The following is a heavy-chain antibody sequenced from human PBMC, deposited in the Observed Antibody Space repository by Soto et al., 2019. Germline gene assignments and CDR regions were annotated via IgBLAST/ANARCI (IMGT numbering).Heavy chain of an antibody. CDR3: AKDLRIYDFWDFYYYYGMDV. CDR1: GFTFSSYG. V-gene: IGHV3-30*18. CDR2: ISYDGSNK. J-gene: IGHJ6*02. Sequence: QVQLVESGGGVVQPGRSLRLSCAASGFTFSSYGMHWVRQAPGKGLEWVAVISYDGSNKYYADSVKGRFTISRDNSKNTLYLQMNSLRAEDTAVYYCAKDLRIYDFWDFYYYYGMDVWGQGTTVTVSS. D-gene: IGHD3-3*01.